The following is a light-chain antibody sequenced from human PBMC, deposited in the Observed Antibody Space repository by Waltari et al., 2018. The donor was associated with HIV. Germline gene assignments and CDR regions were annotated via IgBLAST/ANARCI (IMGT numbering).Light chain of an antibody. Sequence: QSVLTQPPSASGTPGQRVTMSCSGSSSNIGRHTEQMYQHLPGPAPKPLIYANNQRPSGVPDRFSGSKSGTSASLAISGLQSDDEADYYCAAWDDSLNGRIFGGGTKLTVL. CDR2: ANN. J-gene: IGLJ2*01. CDR3: AAWDDSLNGRI. CDR1: SSNIGRHT. V-gene: IGLV1-44*01.